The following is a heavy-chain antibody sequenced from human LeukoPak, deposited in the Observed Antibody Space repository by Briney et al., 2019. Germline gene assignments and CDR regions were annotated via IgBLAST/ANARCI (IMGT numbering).Heavy chain of an antibody. CDR1: GFTFSSYS. Sequence: GGSLRLSCAASGFTFSSYSMNWVRQAPGKGLEWVSSIDTSTTYMTYADSVKGRFTISRDNSKNTLYLQMNSLRAEDTAVYYCASPSVYAYSDFWRGYNSGMDVWCQGTTVTVSS. D-gene: IGHD3-3*01. CDR2: IDTSTTYM. J-gene: IGHJ6*02. CDR3: ASPSVYAYSDFWRGYNSGMDV. V-gene: IGHV3-21*04.